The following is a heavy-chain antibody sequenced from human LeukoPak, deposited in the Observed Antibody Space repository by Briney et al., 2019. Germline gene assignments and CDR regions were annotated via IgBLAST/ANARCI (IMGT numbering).Heavy chain of an antibody. J-gene: IGHJ4*02. Sequence: AASVKVSCKASGGTFSSYAISWVRQAPGQGLEWMGGIIPIFCTANYAQKFQGRVTITTDESTSTAYMELSSLRSEDTAVYYCARDGYCSGGSCYDDYWGQGTLVTVSS. V-gene: IGHV1-69*05. D-gene: IGHD2-15*01. CDR2: IIPIFCTA. CDR1: GGTFSSYA. CDR3: ARDGYCSGGSCYDDY.